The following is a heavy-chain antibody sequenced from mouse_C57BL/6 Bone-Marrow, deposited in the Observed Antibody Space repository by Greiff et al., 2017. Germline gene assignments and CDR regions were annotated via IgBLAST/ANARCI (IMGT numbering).Heavy chain of an antibody. CDR1: GFNIKDDY. D-gene: IGHD1-1*01. J-gene: IGHJ2*01. CDR2: IDPENGDT. Sequence: EVKVEESGAELVRPGASVKLSCTASGFNIKDDYMHWVKQRPEQGLEWIGWIDPENGDTEYASKFQGKATITADTSSNTAYLQLSSLTSEDTAVDYCTMGYGSSCYFDYWGQGTTLTVSS. V-gene: IGHV14-4*01. CDR3: TMGYGSSCYFDY.